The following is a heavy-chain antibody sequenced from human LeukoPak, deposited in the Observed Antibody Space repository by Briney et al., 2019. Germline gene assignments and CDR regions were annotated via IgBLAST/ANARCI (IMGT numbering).Heavy chain of an antibody. J-gene: IGHJ6*03. CDR1: GGSISSGSYY. Sequence: SETLSRTCTVSGGSISSGSYYWSWIRQPAGKGQEWIGRIYTSGSTNDNPSLKSRVTISVDTSKNQFSLKLSSVTAADTAVYYCAGGPYDFWSGYSLSGYYYYYMDVWGKGTTVTVSS. V-gene: IGHV4-61*02. CDR2: IYTSGST. CDR3: AGGPYDFWSGYSLSGYYYYYMDV. D-gene: IGHD3-3*01.